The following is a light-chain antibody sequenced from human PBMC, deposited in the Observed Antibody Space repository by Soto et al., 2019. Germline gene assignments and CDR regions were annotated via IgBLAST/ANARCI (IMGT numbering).Light chain of an antibody. V-gene: IGKV3-20*01. CDR3: QQYGSSPALT. CDR2: GAS. CDR1: QSVSSSY. J-gene: IGKJ4*01. Sequence: EIVLTQSPGTLSLSPGERATLSCRASQSVSSSYLAWYQQKPGQAPRLLIYGASSRATGIPDRFSGSGSGTDFTLTISRLEPEDFGVYYCQQYGSSPALTFGGGTKVEIK.